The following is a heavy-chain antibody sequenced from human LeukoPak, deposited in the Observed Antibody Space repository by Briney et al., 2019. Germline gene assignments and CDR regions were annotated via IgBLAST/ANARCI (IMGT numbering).Heavy chain of an antibody. CDR3: ARSSYDFWSGYLYYYYYYCMDV. J-gene: IGHJ6*03. D-gene: IGHD3-3*01. V-gene: IGHV1-69*13. CDR1: GGTFSSYA. CDR2: IIPIFGTA. Sequence: SVKVSCKASGGTFSSYAISWVRQAPGQGLEWMGGIIPIFGTANYAQKFQGRVTITADESTSTAYMELSSLRSEDTAVYYCARSSYDFWSGYLYYYYYYCMDVWGKGTTVTVSS.